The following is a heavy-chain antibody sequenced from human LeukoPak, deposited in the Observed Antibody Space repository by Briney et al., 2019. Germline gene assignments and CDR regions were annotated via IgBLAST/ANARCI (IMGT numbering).Heavy chain of an antibody. J-gene: IGHJ5*02. CDR1: GYTFTGYY. D-gene: IGHD2-2*01. CDR2: INPNSGGT. CDR3: ARGTNVGYCSSTSCYPPSNWFDP. V-gene: IGHV1-2*02. Sequence: ASVKVSCKASGYTFTGYYIHWVRQAPGQGLEWVGWINPNSGGTNYAQKFQGRVTMTRDTSISTAYMELSRLRSDDTAVYYCARGTNVGYCSSTSCYPPSNWFDPWGQGTLVTVSS.